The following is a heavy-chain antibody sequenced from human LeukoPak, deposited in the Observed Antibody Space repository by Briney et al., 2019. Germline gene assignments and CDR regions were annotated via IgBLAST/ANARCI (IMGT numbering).Heavy chain of an antibody. V-gene: IGHV5-51*01. J-gene: IGHJ5*02. Sequence: GESLKISCKGSGYSFTSYWIGWVRQMPRKGLEWMGIIYPGDSNTRYSPSFQGQVTISADKSISTAYLKWSGLKASDTVMYYCARLSWCYYDSSGYYNDGWFDPWGQGTLVTVSS. CDR2: IYPGDSNT. D-gene: IGHD3-22*01. CDR1: GYSFTSYW. CDR3: ARLSWCYYDSSGYYNDGWFDP.